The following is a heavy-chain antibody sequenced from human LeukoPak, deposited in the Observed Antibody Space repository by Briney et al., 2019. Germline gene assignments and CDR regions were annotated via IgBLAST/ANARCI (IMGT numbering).Heavy chain of an antibody. CDR2: ISSSSYI. V-gene: IGHV3-21*01. Sequence: GSLRLSCAASGFTFSSYSMNWVRQAPGKGLEWVSSISSSSYIYYVDSVKGRFTISRDNAKNSLYLQMNSLRAEDTAVYYCARARGSQKYFDYWGQGTLVTVSS. CDR1: GFTFSSYS. D-gene: IGHD2-15*01. CDR3: ARARGSQKYFDY. J-gene: IGHJ4*02.